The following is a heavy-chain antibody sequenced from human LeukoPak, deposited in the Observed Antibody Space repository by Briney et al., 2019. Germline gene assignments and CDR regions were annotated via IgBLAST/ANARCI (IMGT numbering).Heavy chain of an antibody. CDR1: GFNFNNYA. D-gene: IGHD2-15*01. Sequence: GGSLRLSCVASGFNFNNYAMSGVRQAPGKGLEWVSGINGGGGNTYYADSVKGRFTISRDNSKNTLYLQMNSLRAEDTAVYFCARLVLMWYHLDYWGQGTQVTVSS. CDR3: ARLVLMWYHLDY. J-gene: IGHJ4*02. V-gene: IGHV3-23*01. CDR2: INGGGGNT.